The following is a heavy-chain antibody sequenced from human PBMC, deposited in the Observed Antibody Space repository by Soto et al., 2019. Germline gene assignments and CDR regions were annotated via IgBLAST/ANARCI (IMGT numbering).Heavy chain of an antibody. CDR1: GFTFSNSA. CDR2: ISSSGGST. Sequence: PGGSLRLSCSASGFTFSNSAMHWVRQAPGKGLEYVSAISSSGGSTYYADSVKGRFTISRDNSKNTLYLQMNGLRAEDTAIYYCAKEGREDYWGQGTLVTVPQ. V-gene: IGHV3-64*04. CDR3: AKEGREDY. J-gene: IGHJ4*02.